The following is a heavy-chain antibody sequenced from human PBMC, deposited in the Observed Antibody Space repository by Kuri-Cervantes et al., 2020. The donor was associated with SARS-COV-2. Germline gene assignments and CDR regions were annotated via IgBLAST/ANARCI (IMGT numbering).Heavy chain of an antibody. V-gene: IGHV3-48*01. CDR2: ISSSSSTI. D-gene: IGHD3-10*01. CDR3: ARGGLGSGRSPYYYYGMDV. CDR1: GFTFSSYS. Sequence: GESLKISCAASGFTFSSYSMNWVRQAPGKGLEWVSYISSSSSTIYYADSVKGRFTISRDNAKNSLYLQMNSLRAEDTAVYYCARGGLGSGRSPYYYYGMDVWGQGTTVTVSS. J-gene: IGHJ6*02.